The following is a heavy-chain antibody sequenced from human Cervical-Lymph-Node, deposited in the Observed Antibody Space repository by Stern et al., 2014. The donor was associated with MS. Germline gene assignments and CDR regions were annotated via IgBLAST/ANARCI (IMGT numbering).Heavy chain of an antibody. V-gene: IGHV3-21*01. CDR3: ASPGPHCTTTTSCYLAFEY. J-gene: IGHJ4*02. D-gene: IGHD2-2*01. CDR1: AFSFSDYA. CDR2: ISSSGSYI. Sequence: EMQLVESGGGLVKPGGTLRLSCVASAFSFSDYAMNWVRQAPGKGLEWVASISSSGSYIYYGDSIEGRFTISRDNAKNSLYLHMKTLRAEDTAVYYCASPGPHCTTTTSCYLAFEYWGQGALVTVSS.